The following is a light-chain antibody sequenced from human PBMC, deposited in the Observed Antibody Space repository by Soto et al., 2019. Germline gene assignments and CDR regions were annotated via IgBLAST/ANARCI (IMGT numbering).Light chain of an antibody. CDR1: QSVSSSY. Sequence: EIVLTQSPGTLSLSPGERATLSCRASQSVSSSYLAWYQQKPGQAPRLLIYGASSRATGIPDRFSGSGSGTDFTLTISRLEAEDFEVYYCQQYGSSPQTFGQWTTVDIK. J-gene: IGKJ1*01. CDR2: GAS. CDR3: QQYGSSPQT. V-gene: IGKV3-20*01.